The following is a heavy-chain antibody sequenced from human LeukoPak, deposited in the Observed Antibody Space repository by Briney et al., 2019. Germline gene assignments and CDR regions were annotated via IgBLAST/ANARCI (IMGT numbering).Heavy chain of an antibody. CDR3: ARKRGVLRFLEWFTDTRGGWFDP. CDR2: MNPNSGNT. D-gene: IGHD3-3*01. J-gene: IGHJ5*02. V-gene: IGHV1-8*03. Sequence: ASVKVSCKASGYTFTSYDINWVRQATGQGLEWMGWMNPNSGNTGYAQKFQGRVTITRNTSISTAYMELSSLRSEDTAVYYCARKRGVLRFLEWFTDTRGGWFDPWGQGTLVTVSS. CDR1: GYTFTSYD.